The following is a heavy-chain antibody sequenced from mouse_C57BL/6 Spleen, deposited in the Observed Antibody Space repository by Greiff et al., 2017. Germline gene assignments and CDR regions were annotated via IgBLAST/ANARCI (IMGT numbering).Heavy chain of an antibody. CDR3: ARAELSLRAFAY. V-gene: IGHV1-64*01. J-gene: IGHJ3*01. CDR2: IHPNSGST. CDR1: GYTFTSYW. Sequence: QVQLQQPGAELVKPGASVKLSCKASGYTFTSYWMHWVKQRPGQGLEWIGMIHPNSGSTNYNEKFKGKATLTVDKSSSTAYMQLSSLTPEDSAVYYCARAELSLRAFAYWGQGTLVTVSA. D-gene: IGHD2-12*01.